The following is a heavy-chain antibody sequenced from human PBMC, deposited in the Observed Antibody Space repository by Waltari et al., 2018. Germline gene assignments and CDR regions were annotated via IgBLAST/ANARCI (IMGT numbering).Heavy chain of an antibody. CDR3: ARVVVPAAIVYYYYYYMDV. CDR1: GGSISSGGYY. V-gene: IGHV4-31*03. Sequence: QVQLQESGPGLVKPSQTLSLTCTVSGGSISSGGYYWSWIRQHTGKGLEWIGYIYYSGSTYYNPSLKSRVTISVDTSKNQFSLKLSSVTAADTAVYYCARVVVPAAIVYYYYYYMDVWGKGTTVTVSS. J-gene: IGHJ6*03. CDR2: IYYSGST. D-gene: IGHD2-2*01.